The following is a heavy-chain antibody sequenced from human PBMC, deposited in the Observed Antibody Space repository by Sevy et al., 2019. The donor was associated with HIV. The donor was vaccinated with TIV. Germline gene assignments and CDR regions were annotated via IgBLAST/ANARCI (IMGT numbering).Heavy chain of an antibody. CDR1: GFTFSDYS. D-gene: IGHD4-4*01. V-gene: IGHV3-30-3*01. Sequence: GGSLRLSCAASGFTFSDYSMHWVRQAPGKGLEWVATISYDGSNKHYADSVKGRFTLSRDNSKNSLFLQMNSLRAEDTAVYYCALEGLSSNVAEYFQNWGQGTLVTVSS. J-gene: IGHJ1*01. CDR3: ALEGLSSNVAEYFQN. CDR2: ISYDGSNK.